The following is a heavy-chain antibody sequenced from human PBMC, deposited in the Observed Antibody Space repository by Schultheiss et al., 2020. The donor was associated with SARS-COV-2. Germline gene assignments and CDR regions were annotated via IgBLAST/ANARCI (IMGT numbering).Heavy chain of an antibody. CDR1: GFTFINYE. D-gene: IGHD5-24*01. CDR3: ARDQGEMATKDAFDI. V-gene: IGHV3-21*01. CDR2: ISSSSSYI. J-gene: IGHJ3*02. Sequence: GGSLRLSCVASGFTFINYEFNWVRQAPGKGLEWVSSISSSSSYIYYADSVKGRFTISRDNAKNSLYLQMNSLRTDDTAVYYCARDQGEMATKDAFDIWGQGTMVTVSS.